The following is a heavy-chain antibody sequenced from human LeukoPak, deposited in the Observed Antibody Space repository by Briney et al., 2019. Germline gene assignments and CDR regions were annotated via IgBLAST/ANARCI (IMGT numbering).Heavy chain of an antibody. V-gene: IGHV1-18*01. CDR2: ISGFNGDT. Sequence: ASVKVSCKTSGYTSTTYGLSWVRQAPGQGLEWMGWISGFNGDTNYAQKFQGRITLTTDTSTSTAYMELRSLRSDDTAVYYCARDLGYYDSGRHYFDTFDIWGQGTMVTVSS. D-gene: IGHD3-22*01. CDR1: GYTSTTYG. J-gene: IGHJ3*02. CDR3: ARDLGYYDSGRHYFDTFDI.